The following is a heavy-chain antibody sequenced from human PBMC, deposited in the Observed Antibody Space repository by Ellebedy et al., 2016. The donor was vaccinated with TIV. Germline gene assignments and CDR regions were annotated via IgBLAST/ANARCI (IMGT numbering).Heavy chain of an antibody. V-gene: IGHV3-23*01. J-gene: IGHJ6*02. CDR3: ARGLRDYDFWSGYYTLTVYGMDV. CDR2: ISGSGGST. Sequence: GGSLRLSCAASGFTFSSYAMSWVRQAPGKGLEWVSAISGSGGSTYYADSVKGRFTISRDNSKNTLYLQMNSLRAEDTAVYYCARGLRDYDFWSGYYTLTVYGMDVWGQGTTVTVSS. D-gene: IGHD3-3*01. CDR1: GFTFSSYA.